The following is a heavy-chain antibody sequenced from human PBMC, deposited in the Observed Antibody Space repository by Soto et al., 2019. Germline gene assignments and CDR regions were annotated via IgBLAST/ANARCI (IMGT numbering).Heavy chain of an antibody. D-gene: IGHD2-2*03. CDR3: TRVGYCGSTSCSRGPLDC. CDR1: GFTFDDYT. V-gene: IGHV3-49*03. CDR2: IRSKVYGGTT. J-gene: IGHJ4*02. Sequence: GGSLRLSCTASGFTFDDYTVSWFRQAPGKGLEWVSFIRSKVYGGTTEYAASVKGRFTISRDDSKSIAFLQMNSLKTEDTAVYYCTRVGYCGSTSCSRGPLDCWGQGTLVTVSS.